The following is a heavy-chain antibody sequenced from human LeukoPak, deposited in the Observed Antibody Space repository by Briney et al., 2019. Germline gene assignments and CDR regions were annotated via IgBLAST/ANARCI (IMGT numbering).Heavy chain of an antibody. CDR2: ISYDGSNK. CDR3: ARDGGSGDYDFDRYYMDV. Sequence: GGSLRLSCAASGFTFSSYGMHWVRQAPGKGLEWVAVISYDGSNKYYADSVKGRFTVSRDNAKNSLYLQMDSLRDDDTAVYYCARDGGSGDYDFDRYYMDVWGKGTTVTISS. V-gene: IGHV3-30*03. D-gene: IGHD3-22*01. CDR1: GFTFSSYG. J-gene: IGHJ6*03.